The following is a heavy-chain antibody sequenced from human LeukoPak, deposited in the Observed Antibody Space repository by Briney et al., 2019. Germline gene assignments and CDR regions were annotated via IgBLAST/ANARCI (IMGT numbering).Heavy chain of an antibody. CDR1: GGSISTYY. CDR2: IYSSGST. J-gene: IGHJ5*02. CDR3: ARATVTSAKDGWFDP. V-gene: IGHV4-4*07. D-gene: IGHD5-18*01. Sequence: SETLSLTCTVSGGSISTYYWSWIRQPAGKGLEWIGRIYSSGSTNYNPSLKSRVTISVDTSKNQFSLKLSSVTAADTAVYYCARATVTSAKDGWFDPWGQGTLVTVSS.